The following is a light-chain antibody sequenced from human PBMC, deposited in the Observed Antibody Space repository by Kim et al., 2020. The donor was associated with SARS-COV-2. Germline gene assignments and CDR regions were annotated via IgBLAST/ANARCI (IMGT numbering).Light chain of an antibody. CDR2: GAS. V-gene: IGKV3-20*01. J-gene: IGKJ2*01. CDR1: QSISNS. Sequence: EIVLTQSPVTLSLSPGEGATLSCRASQSISNSLAWYQQKPGQAPRLLIYGASSRVTGIPDRFRGSGSGTDFTLTISRLEPEDFAVYYCQQYDSSPYTFGQGTKLEI. CDR3: QQYDSSPYT.